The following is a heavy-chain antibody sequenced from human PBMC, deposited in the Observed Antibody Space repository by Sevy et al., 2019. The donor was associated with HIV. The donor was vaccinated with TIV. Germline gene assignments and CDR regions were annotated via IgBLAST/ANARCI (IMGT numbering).Heavy chain of an antibody. Sequence: SETLSLTCAVHGGSFSGYYWNWIRQPPGKGLEWIGEINHSGSTNYNPSLKSRVTISVDTSKNQFSLKLSSVTAADTAVYYCARSPPIVVVPGAPSWLDPWGQGTLVTVSS. CDR3: ARSPPIVVVPGAPSWLDP. CDR1: GGSFSGYY. D-gene: IGHD2-2*01. J-gene: IGHJ5*02. V-gene: IGHV4-34*01. CDR2: INHSGST.